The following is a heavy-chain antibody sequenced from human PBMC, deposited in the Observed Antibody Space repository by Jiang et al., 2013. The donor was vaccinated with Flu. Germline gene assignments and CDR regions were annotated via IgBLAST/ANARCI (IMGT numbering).Heavy chain of an antibody. CDR2: INTKTGNP. CDR1: GYTFTDYA. CDR3: VTTRGLAVAGLRGVDY. D-gene: IGHD6-19*01. V-gene: IGHV7-4-1*02. Sequence: SGSELKKPGASVKISCQASGYTFTDYAMNWVRQAPGQGLQWMGWINTKTGNPTYAQSFTGRFVLSLDTSVRTTYLEISSLKTDDTALYYCVTTRGLAVAGLRGVDYWGQGTLVTVSS. J-gene: IGHJ4*02.